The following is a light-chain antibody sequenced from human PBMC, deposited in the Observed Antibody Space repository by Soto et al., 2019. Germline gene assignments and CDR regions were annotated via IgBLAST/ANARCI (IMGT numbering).Light chain of an antibody. CDR3: QQYGSSPLA. V-gene: IGKV3-20*01. Sequence: EIVLTQSPDNLSLSPGERATLSCRASQSVRSNYLAWYQQKPGQAPRFLIYDASSRATGIPDRFSGSGSGTDFTITISRLEPENFAVYYSQQYGSSPLAFGGVTKVEIK. CDR2: DAS. J-gene: IGKJ4*01. CDR1: QSVRSNY.